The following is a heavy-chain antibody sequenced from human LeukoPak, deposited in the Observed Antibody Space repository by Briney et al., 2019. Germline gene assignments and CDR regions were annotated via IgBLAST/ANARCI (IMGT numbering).Heavy chain of an antibody. CDR1: GGSISSYY. D-gene: IGHD3-10*01. CDR3: AREAYYGAGSNWFDP. J-gene: IGHJ5*02. CDR2: IYYSGST. Sequence: SETLSLTCTVSGGSISSYYWSWIRQPPGKGLEWIGYIYYSGSTNYNPSLKSRVTISLDTSKNQFSLKLSSVTAADTAVYYCAREAYYGAGSNWFDPWGQGTLVTVSS. V-gene: IGHV4-59*01.